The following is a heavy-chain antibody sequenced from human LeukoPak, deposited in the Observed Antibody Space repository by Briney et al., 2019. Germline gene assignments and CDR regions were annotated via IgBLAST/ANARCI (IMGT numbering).Heavy chain of an antibody. CDR1: GYTFTGHY. CDR3: ARSYDFWSGPPFDP. CDR2: INPNSGGT. Sequence: GASVKVSCKASGYTFTGHYMHWVRQAPGQGLEWMGWINPNSGGTKYAQKFQGRVTLTRDTSISTAYMELSRLRCDGTAVYYCARSYDFWSGPPFDPWGQGTLVTVSS. V-gene: IGHV1-2*02. D-gene: IGHD3-3*01. J-gene: IGHJ5*02.